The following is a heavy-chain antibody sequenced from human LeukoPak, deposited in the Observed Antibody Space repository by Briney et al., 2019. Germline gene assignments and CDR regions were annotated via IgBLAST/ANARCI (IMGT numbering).Heavy chain of an antibody. CDR1: GFTFSSYA. CDR2: ITDSGGST. CDR3: VKESGFMVAPNSAFDI. V-gene: IGHV3-23*01. Sequence: GGSLRLSCPASGFTFSSYAMSWVRQAPGKGLEWVSTITDSGGSTYYAESVKGRFTISRDNSKNTLYLQMNSLRAEDTAVYYCVKESGFMVAPNSAFDIWGQGTMVTVSS. D-gene: IGHD4/OR15-4a*01. J-gene: IGHJ3*02.